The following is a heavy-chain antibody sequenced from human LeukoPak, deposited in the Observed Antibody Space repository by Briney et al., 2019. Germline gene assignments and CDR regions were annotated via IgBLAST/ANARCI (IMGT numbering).Heavy chain of an antibody. J-gene: IGHJ4*02. Sequence: QPGGSLRLSCAASGFTFSSYGMHWVRQAPGKGLEWVAFIRYDGSNKYYADSVKGRFTISRDNAKNSLYLQMNSLRAEDTAVYYCARGGVYCTNGVCYIRWGQGTLVTVSS. V-gene: IGHV3-30*02. D-gene: IGHD2-8*01. CDR1: GFTFSSYG. CDR3: ARGGVYCTNGVCYIR. CDR2: IRYDGSNK.